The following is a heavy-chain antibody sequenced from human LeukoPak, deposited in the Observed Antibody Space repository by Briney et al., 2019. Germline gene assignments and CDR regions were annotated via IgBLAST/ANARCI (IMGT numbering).Heavy chain of an antibody. CDR3: ARRCKTIAAAGHHWYFDL. CDR1: GGSFSGYY. CDR2: INHSGST. J-gene: IGHJ2*01. V-gene: IGHV4-34*01. D-gene: IGHD6-13*01. Sequence: SETLSLTCAVYGGSFSGYYWSWIRQPPGKGLEWIGEINHSGSTNYNPSLKSRVTISVDTSKNQFSLKLSSVTAADTAVYYCARRCKTIAAAGHHWYFDLWGRGTLVTVSS.